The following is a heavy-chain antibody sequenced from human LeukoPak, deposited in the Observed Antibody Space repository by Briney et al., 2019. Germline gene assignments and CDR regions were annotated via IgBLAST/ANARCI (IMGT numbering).Heavy chain of an antibody. CDR3: ARTESATASEVY. CDR1: GGSISSGDYY. J-gene: IGHJ4*02. D-gene: IGHD2-21*02. V-gene: IGHV4-30-4*01. CDR2: IYYSGST. Sequence: SQTLSLTCTVSGGSISSGDYYWSWIRQPPGKGLEWIGYIYYSGSTYYNPSLKSRVTISVDTSKNQFSLKLSSVTAADTAVYYCARTESATASEVYWGQGTLVTVSS.